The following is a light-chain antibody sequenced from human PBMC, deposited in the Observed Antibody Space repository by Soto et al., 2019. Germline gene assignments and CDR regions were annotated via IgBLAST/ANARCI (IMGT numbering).Light chain of an antibody. CDR2: GAS. J-gene: IGKJ1*01. CDR3: LQDSGYSWT. Sequence: AIPMTQSPSSLSASVGDRVTIPCWASQDVRHHIGWYQQTPGKAPKLLIYGASSLQSGVPSRFSGSGYGTDFTLTISSLQPEDFATYFCLQDSGYSWTFGQGTKVDIK. CDR1: QDVRHH. V-gene: IGKV1-6*01.